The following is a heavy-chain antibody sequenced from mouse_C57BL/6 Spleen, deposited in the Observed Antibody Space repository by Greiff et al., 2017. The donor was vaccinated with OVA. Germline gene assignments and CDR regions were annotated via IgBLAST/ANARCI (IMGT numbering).Heavy chain of an antibody. CDR2: ISSGSSTI. D-gene: IGHD4-1*01. Sequence: EVKLMESGGGLVKPGGSLKLSCAASGFTFSDYGMRWVRQAPEKGLEWVAYISSGSSTIYYADTVKGRFTISRDNAKNTLFLQMTSLRSEDTAMYYCARNLGSPYWGQGTTLTVSS. CDR3: ARNLGSPY. V-gene: IGHV5-17*01. J-gene: IGHJ2*01. CDR1: GFTFSDYG.